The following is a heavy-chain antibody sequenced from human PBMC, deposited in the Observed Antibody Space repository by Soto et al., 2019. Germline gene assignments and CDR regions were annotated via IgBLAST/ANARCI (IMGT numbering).Heavy chain of an antibody. Sequence: SETLSLTCAVYGGSFSGYYWSWIRQPPGKGLEWIGEINHSGSTNYNPFLKSRVTISVDTSKNQFSLKLSSVTAADTGVYYCASKFGELLADAFDIWGQGTVVTVSS. CDR3: ASKFGELLADAFDI. D-gene: IGHD3-10*01. J-gene: IGHJ3*02. CDR1: GGSFSGYY. V-gene: IGHV4-34*01. CDR2: INHSGST.